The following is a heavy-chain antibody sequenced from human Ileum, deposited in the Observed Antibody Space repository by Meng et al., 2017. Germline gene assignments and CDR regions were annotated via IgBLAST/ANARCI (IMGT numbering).Heavy chain of an antibody. CDR3: ATNINVAAAGYYFDY. Sequence: GESLKISCAASGLTFSSYWMHWVRQAPGKGLVWGSRINSDGSSTTYADSVKGRFTISRDNAKNTLYLQMNSLRAEDTAVYYCATNINVAAAGYYFDYWGQGTLVTVSS. CDR1: GLTFSSYW. CDR2: INSDGSST. V-gene: IGHV3-74*01. D-gene: IGHD2-21*01. J-gene: IGHJ4*02.